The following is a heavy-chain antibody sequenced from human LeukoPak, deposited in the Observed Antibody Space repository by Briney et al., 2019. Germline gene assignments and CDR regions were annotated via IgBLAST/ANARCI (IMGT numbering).Heavy chain of an antibody. Sequence: SETLSLTCTGSGGSISSYYWSWIRQPPGKGLEWIGSIYRSGSTYYNASLKSGDTISIDTSNNQFSLKLRSVTAADTAVYYCARHQMGGAHFGYWGQGTLVTVSS. CDR3: ARHQMGGAHFGY. CDR1: GGSISSYY. CDR2: IYRSGST. D-gene: IGHD3-16*01. J-gene: IGHJ4*02. V-gene: IGHV4-59*08.